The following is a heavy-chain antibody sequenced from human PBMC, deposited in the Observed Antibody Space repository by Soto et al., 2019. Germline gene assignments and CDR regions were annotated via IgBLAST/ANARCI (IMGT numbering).Heavy chain of an antibody. V-gene: IGHV4-34*01. CDR2: IDHSGTT. CDR3: AREVYLWGSYRYARDAFDI. D-gene: IGHD3-16*02. J-gene: IGHJ3*02. Sequence: LSLTCAVYGGSISDYYWSWIRQPPGKGLEWIGEIDHSGTTNYNPSLKIRATISVDTSKKQFSLKLSSVTAADTAAYYCAREVYLWGSYRYARDAFDIWDRGTVVTASS. CDR1: GGSISDYY.